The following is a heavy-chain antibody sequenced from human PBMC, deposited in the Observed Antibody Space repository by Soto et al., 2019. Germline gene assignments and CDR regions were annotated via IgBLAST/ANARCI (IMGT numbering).Heavy chain of an antibody. J-gene: IGHJ5*02. D-gene: IGHD2-15*01. Sequence: TSETLSLTCTVSGGSISSVGYYWTWIRQLPGKGLEWIGYIYYSGSTYYNPSLKNRVAMSVDTSKNQFSLKLSSVTAADTAVYYCARDYCSGGSCANNWLDPWGQGTLVTVYS. CDR1: GGSISSVGYY. V-gene: IGHV4-31*03. CDR2: IYYSGST. CDR3: ARDYCSGGSCANNWLDP.